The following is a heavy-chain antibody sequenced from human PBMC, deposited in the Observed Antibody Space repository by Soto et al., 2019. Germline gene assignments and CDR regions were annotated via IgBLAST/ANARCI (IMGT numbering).Heavy chain of an antibody. Sequence: EVQLVESGGGLVQPGGSLRLSCAASGFTFRSYSMNWVRQAPGKGLEWLAYIGGSGDTTFFADSVKGRLTVSRENGKKSMYAKMIGLRSEDTAVYSGVGGIDEWGQGTPVTVCS. CDR1: GFTFRSYS. J-gene: IGHJ4*02. D-gene: IGHD3-3*01. CDR2: IGGSGDTT. CDR3: VGGIDE. V-gene: IGHV3-48*01.